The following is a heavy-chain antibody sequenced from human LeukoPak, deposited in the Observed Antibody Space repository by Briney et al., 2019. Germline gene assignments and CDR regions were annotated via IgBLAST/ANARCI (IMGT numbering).Heavy chain of an antibody. V-gene: IGHV4-59*13. Sequence: SETLSLACTVSGGSISSYHWSWIRQPPGKGLEWIGYIYYSGGTNYNPSLKSRVSISVDTPKNQFCLKLNSVTAADTAAYYCARGVSGSYVFDSWGQGTLVTVSS. J-gene: IGHJ4*02. D-gene: IGHD3-16*01. CDR1: GGSISSYH. CDR3: ARGVSGSYVFDS. CDR2: IYYSGGT.